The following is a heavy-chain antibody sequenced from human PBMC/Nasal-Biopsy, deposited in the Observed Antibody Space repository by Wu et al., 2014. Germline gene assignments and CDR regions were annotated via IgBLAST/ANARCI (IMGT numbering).Heavy chain of an antibody. CDR3: ARDFRPNGPYNWFDP. D-gene: IGHD3-3*01. V-gene: IGHV3-23*01. J-gene: IGHJ5*02. CDR1: GFTFSSYA. CDR2: IAGGGGST. Sequence: RLSCAASGFTFSSYAXSWVRQAPGKGLEWVSSIAGGGGSTFYTDSVKGRFTISRDISKNTLYLQMNSLRDEDTAEYYCARDFRPNGPYNWFDPWGQGTLVTVSS.